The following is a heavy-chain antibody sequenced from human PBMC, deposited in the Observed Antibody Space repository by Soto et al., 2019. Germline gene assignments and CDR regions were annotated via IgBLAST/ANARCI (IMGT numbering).Heavy chain of an antibody. Sequence: PSETLSLPCSVSGGPMSRYICPWIRQSAGKGLEWIGHVYNSGNTDYNPSLASRITMAVDTSKREFSLKVKSVTAADTAVYYCARTHWVSGTEYWGQGTLVTVSS. J-gene: IGHJ4*02. CDR3: ARTHWVSGTEY. D-gene: IGHD6-19*01. CDR2: VYNSGNT. CDR1: GGPMSRYI. V-gene: IGHV4-4*07.